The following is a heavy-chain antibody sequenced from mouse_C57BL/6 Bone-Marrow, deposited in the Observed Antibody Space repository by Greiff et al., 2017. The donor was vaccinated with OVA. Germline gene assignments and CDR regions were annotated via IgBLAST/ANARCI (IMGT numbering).Heavy chain of an antibody. Sequence: VQLKESGPVLVKPGASVKMSCKASGYTFTDYYMNWVKQSHGKSLEWIGVINPYNGGTSYNQKFKGKATLTVDKSSSTAYMELNSLTSEDSAVYYCARTGDYDLYYAMDYWGQGTSVTVSS. CDR1: GYTFTDYY. CDR2: INPYNGGT. D-gene: IGHD2-4*01. V-gene: IGHV1-19*01. CDR3: ARTGDYDLYYAMDY. J-gene: IGHJ4*01.